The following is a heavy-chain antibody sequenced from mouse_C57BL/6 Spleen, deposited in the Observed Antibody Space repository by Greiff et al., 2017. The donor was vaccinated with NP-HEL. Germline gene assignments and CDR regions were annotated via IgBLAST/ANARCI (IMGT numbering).Heavy chain of an antibody. CDR3: ARPYGSSSYWYFDV. CDR1: GYTFTSYW. CDR2: IDPSDSET. Sequence: VQLQQPGAELVRPGSSVKLSCKASGYTFTSYWMHWVKQRPIQGLEWIGNIDPSDSETHYNQKFKDKATLTVDKSSSTAYMQLSSLTSEDSAVYYCARPYGSSSYWYFDVWGTGTTVTVSS. V-gene: IGHV1-52*01. J-gene: IGHJ1*03. D-gene: IGHD1-1*01.